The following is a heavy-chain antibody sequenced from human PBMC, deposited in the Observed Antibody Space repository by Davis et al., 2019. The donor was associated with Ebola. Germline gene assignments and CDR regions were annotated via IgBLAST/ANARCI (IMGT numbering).Heavy chain of an antibody. D-gene: IGHD5-18*01. CDR2: ISAYNGDT. CDR1: GYTFTNYG. Sequence: ASVKVSCKTSGYTFTNYGLSWVRQAPGQGLEWMGWISAYNGDTNYAQNFQGRVTMTTDTSTSTAYMELRSLRSDDTAVYYCATRGDTAMVGMVDYWGQGTLVTVSS. CDR3: ATRGDTAMVGMVDY. J-gene: IGHJ4*02. V-gene: IGHV1-18*01.